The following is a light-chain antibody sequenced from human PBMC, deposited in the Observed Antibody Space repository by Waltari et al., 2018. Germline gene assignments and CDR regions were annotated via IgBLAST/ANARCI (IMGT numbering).Light chain of an antibody. J-gene: IGLJ3*02. CDR3: AAWDDSLNGL. Sequence: QSVLTQPPSASGAPGQRVNISCSGSSSNIGSNTVDWYQQLPGTAPKLLIYRDNQRPSGVPDRFSGSKSGTSASLAISGLQSDDEADYYCAAWDDSLNGLFGGGTKLTVL. V-gene: IGLV1-44*01. CDR1: SSNIGSNT. CDR2: RDN.